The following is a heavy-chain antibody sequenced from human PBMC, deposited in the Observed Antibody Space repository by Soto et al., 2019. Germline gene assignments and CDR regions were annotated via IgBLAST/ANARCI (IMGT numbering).Heavy chain of an antibody. D-gene: IGHD1-26*01. V-gene: IGHV1-2*02. Sequence: GASVKVSCKASGYTFTGYYMHWVRQAPGQGLEWMGWINPNSGGTNYAQKFQGRVTMTRDTSISTAYMELSRLRSADTAVYYCASWGPPFTTWELLRAYYYYYGMDVWGQGTTVTVSS. J-gene: IGHJ6*02. CDR1: GYTFTGYY. CDR3: ASWGPPFTTWELLRAYYYYYGMDV. CDR2: INPNSGGT.